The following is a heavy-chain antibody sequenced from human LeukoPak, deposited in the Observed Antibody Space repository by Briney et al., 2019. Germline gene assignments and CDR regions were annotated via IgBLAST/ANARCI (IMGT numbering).Heavy chain of an antibody. V-gene: IGHV3-53*01. Sequence: GGSLRLSCAASGFTVSSNYMSWVRQAPGKGPEWVSVIYSGGSTYYADSVKGRFTISRDNSKNTLYLQMNSLRAEDTAVYYCARGGYYYDSSAQWDYWGQGTLVTVSS. J-gene: IGHJ4*02. CDR1: GFTVSSNY. D-gene: IGHD3-22*01. CDR3: ARGGYYYDSSAQWDY. CDR2: IYSGGST.